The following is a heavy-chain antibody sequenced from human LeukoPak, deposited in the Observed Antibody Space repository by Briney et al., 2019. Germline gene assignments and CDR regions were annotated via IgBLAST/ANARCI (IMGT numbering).Heavy chain of an antibody. D-gene: IGHD6-19*01. V-gene: IGHV4-59*01. CDR2: IYYSGST. CDR3: AREAAVAGTGGAFDI. Sequence: SETLSLTCTVSGGSISSYYWSWIRQPPGKGLEWIGYIYYSGSTNYNPSLKSRVTISVDTSKNQFSLKLSSVTAADTAVYYCAREAAVAGTGGAFDIWGQGTMVTASS. J-gene: IGHJ3*02. CDR1: GGSISSYY.